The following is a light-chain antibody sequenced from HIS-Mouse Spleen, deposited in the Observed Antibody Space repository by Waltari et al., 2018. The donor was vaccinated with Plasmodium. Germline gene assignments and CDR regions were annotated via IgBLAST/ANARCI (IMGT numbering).Light chain of an antibody. V-gene: IGLV3-10*01. CDR2: EDS. CDR3: YSTDSSGNHRV. CDR1: ALHTKS. J-gene: IGLJ3*02. Sequence: SYELTQPPSVPVSPGQTARITCSGDALHTKSAHGYQQKSGQAPVPVIYEDSKRPSGIPERFSGSSSGTMATLTISGAQVEDEADYYCYSTDSSGNHRVFGGGTKLTVL.